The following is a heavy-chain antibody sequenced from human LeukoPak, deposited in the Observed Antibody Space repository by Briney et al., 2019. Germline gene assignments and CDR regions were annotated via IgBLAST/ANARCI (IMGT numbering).Heavy chain of an antibody. Sequence: PSETLSLTCTVSGGSISSYYLSWIRQPPRRGRDWVGYTYYYENKNYNPPLKSQATLPVDRPKQQFSLTLSSFTAAHSPVYYCGREVLCTFGAVIDLTGMGVWGKGTTVTVSS. CDR2: TYYYENK. CDR3: GREVLCTFGAVIDLTGMGV. V-gene: IGHV4-59*01. D-gene: IGHD3-16*02. CDR1: GGSISSYY. J-gene: IGHJ6*03.